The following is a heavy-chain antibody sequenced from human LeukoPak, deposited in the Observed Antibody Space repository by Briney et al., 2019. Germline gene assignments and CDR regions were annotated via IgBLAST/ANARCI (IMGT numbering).Heavy chain of an antibody. V-gene: IGHV3-21*01. CDR1: GFTFSDYS. Sequence: GGSLRLSCAASGFTFSDYSMSWIRQAPGKGLEWVASITSGSNYIYCTDSVKGRFTISRDNAKNSLFLQMNSLRAEDTAVFYCARGVSGYFDSSGRHYWGQGTLVTVSS. D-gene: IGHD3-22*01. J-gene: IGHJ4*02. CDR2: ITSGSNYI. CDR3: ARGVSGYFDSSGRHY.